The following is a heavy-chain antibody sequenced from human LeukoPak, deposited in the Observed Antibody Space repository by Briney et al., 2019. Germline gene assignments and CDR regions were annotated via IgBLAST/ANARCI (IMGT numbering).Heavy chain of an antibody. CDR2: IRYDGSNK. Sequence: TGGSLRLSCAASGFTFSSYGMHWVRQAPGKGLEWVAFIRYDGSNKYYADSVKGRFTISRDNSKNTLYLQMNSLRAEDTAVYYCAKPLSHKSSGWCFDYWGQGTLVTVSS. CDR1: GFTFSSYG. CDR3: AKPLSHKSSGWCFDY. J-gene: IGHJ4*02. V-gene: IGHV3-30*02. D-gene: IGHD6-19*01.